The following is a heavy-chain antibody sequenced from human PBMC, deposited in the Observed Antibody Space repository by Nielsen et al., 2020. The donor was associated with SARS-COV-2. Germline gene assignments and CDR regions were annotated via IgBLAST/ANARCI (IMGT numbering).Heavy chain of an antibody. Sequence: SETLSLTCTVSGDSISSSSNYWGWIRQPPGKGLECIGSIDFSGSTYYNPSLKSRVTISVDTSKNQFSLNLNSVTAADTAVYFCARDQGAGLLGLFDQWGQGTLVIVSS. CDR2: IDFSGST. CDR1: GDSISSSSNY. J-gene: IGHJ4*02. V-gene: IGHV4-39*07. D-gene: IGHD1-7*01. CDR3: ARDQGAGLLGLFDQ.